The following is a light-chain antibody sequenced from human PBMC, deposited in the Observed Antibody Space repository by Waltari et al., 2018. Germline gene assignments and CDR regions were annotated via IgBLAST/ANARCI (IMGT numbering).Light chain of an antibody. CDR2: EAT. Sequence: QSALTQPASVSGSPGQSITISCTGTSSDVGSYNFVTWYQQHPGKAPKLMIYEATKRPSGCANRFSGSKSGNTASLTISGLQAEDEADYYCCSYTTSNTFVFGGGTKLTVL. J-gene: IGLJ2*01. CDR3: CSYTTSNTFV. V-gene: IGLV2-23*02. CDR1: SSDVGSYNF.